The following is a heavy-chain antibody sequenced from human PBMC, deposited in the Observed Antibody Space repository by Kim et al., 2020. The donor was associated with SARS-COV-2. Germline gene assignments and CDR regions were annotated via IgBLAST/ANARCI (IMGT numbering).Heavy chain of an antibody. J-gene: IGHJ6*02. CDR2: ISDSGDTT. V-gene: IGHV3-48*03. D-gene: IGHD5-18*01. Sequence: GGSLRLSCAASGFSLGNYEMNWVRQAPGKGLEWISYISDSGDTTYYSDSVKGRFTISRDNAQKSLYLQLTSLRVEDTAVYFCARGAYTWGGFYNTYGFDVWGQGTTVTVSS. CDR3: ARGAYTWGGFYNTYGFDV. CDR1: GFSLGNYE.